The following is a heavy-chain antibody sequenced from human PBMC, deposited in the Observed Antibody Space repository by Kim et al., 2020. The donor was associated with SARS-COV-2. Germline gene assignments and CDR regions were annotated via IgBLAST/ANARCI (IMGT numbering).Heavy chain of an antibody. D-gene: IGHD3-10*01. V-gene: IGHV4-4*09. Sequence: NPSLKSRVTISVDTSKNQFSLKLSSVTAADTAVYYCARSMVRGVIGWFDPWGQGTLVTVSS. J-gene: IGHJ5*02. CDR3: ARSMVRGVIGWFDP.